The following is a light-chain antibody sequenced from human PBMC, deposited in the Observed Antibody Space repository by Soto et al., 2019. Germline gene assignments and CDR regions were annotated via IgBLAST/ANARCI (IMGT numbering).Light chain of an antibody. Sequence: EIVLTHSPVTLSLSPVDISTLSFMASQSVSSYLAWYQQKPGQAPRLLIYGASTRATGIPARFSGSGSGTEFTLTISSLQSEDFAVYYCQQYYDWPITFGQGTRLEIK. CDR2: GAS. J-gene: IGKJ5*01. CDR3: QQYYDWPIT. V-gene: IGKV3-15*01. CDR1: QSVSSY.